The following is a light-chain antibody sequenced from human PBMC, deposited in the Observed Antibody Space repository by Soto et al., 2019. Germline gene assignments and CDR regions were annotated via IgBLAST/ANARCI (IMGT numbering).Light chain of an antibody. CDR2: EVS. Sequence: QSALTQPASVSGSPGQSITISCTGTSSDVGGYNYVSWYQQHPGKAPKLMIYEVSNRPSGVYNRFSGSKSGNTASLTISGLQAEDVADYYCSSYTSSSTVVFGGGTKLTVL. V-gene: IGLV2-14*01. CDR1: SSDVGGYNY. CDR3: SSYTSSSTVV. J-gene: IGLJ2*01.